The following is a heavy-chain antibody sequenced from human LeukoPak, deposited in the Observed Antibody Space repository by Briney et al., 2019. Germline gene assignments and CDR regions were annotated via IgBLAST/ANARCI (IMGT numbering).Heavy chain of an antibody. CDR1: KDTFTDYY. D-gene: IGHD5-12*01. V-gene: IGHV1-2*02. CDR3: VNFGYSNTSYFSS. Sequence: VASVKVSCKASKDTFTDYYMHWVRQAPGQGLRWMGWINPNSGDTNYAEKFQGRITMTRDTSISTAYMELRSLTSDDTAVYYCVNFGYSNTSYFSSWGQGTLVTVSS. CDR2: INPNSGDT. J-gene: IGHJ4*02.